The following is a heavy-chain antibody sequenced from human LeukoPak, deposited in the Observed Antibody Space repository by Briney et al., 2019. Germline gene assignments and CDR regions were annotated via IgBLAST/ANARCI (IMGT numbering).Heavy chain of an antibody. CDR3: ARLGGYSSGRLSY. D-gene: IGHD6-19*01. J-gene: IGHJ4*02. CDR1: GGTFSSYA. CDR2: IIPILGIA. V-gene: IGHV1-69*04. Sequence: ASVKVSCKASGGTFSSYAISWVRPAPGQGLEWMGRIIPILGIANYAQKFQGRVTITADRSTSTAYMELSSLRSEDTAVYYCARLGGYSSGRLSYWGQRTLVTVSS.